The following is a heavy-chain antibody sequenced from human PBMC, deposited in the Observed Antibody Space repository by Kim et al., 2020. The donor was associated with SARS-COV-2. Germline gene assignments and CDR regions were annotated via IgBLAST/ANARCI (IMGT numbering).Heavy chain of an antibody. CDR2: INHSGST. CDR1: GGSFSGYY. CDR3: ARGRRGLLWFGDKWDYNWFDP. V-gene: IGHV4-34*01. D-gene: IGHD3-10*01. Sequence: SETPSLTCAVYGGSFSGYYWSWIRQPPGKGLEWIGEINHSGSTNYNPSLKSRVTISVDTSKNQFSLKLSSVTAADTAVYYCARGRRGLLWFGDKWDYNWFDPWGQGTLVTVSS. J-gene: IGHJ5*02.